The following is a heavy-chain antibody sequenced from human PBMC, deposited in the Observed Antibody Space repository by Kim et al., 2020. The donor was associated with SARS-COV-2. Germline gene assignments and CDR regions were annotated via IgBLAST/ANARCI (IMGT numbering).Heavy chain of an antibody. CDR1: GFTFSSYS. CDR3: ARDLDSSSWHLDY. J-gene: IGHJ4*02. CDR2: ISSSSSYI. V-gene: IGHV3-21*01. Sequence: GGSLRLSCAASGFTFSSYSMNWVRQAPGKGLEWVSSISSSSSYIYYADSVKGRFTISRDNAKNSLYLQMNSLRAEDTAVYYCARDLDSSSWHLDYWGQGTLVTVSS. D-gene: IGHD6-13*01.